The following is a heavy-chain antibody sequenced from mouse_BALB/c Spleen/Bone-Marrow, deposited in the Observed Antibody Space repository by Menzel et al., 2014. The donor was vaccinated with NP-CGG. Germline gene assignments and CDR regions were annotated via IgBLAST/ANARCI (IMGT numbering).Heavy chain of an antibody. CDR3: TRDYGNSWYFDV. D-gene: IGHD2-1*01. V-gene: IGHV1-5*01. CDR1: GYTFTSYW. Sequence: EVQLQESGTVLARPGASVKMSCKASGYTFTSYWLHWVKQRPGQGLEWIGAIYPGNSDISYNQKFKGKAKLTAVTSTSTAYMELSSLTNEDSAVYDCTRDYGNSWYFDVWGAGTPVTVS. CDR2: IYPGNSDI. J-gene: IGHJ1*01.